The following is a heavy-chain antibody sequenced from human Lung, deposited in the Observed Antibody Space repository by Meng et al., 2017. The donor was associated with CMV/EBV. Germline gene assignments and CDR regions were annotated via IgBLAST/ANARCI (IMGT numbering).Heavy chain of an antibody. V-gene: IGHV3-73*01. Sequence: RPAAGKGLEWVGRIRSKANSYATAYAASVKGRFTISRDDSKNTAYLQMNSLKTEDTAVYYCTREYRAYCSSTSCYAKMSAFWYFDLWGRGTLVTVSS. D-gene: IGHD2-2*01. J-gene: IGHJ2*01. CDR2: IRSKANSYAT. CDR3: TREYRAYCSSTSCYAKMSAFWYFDL.